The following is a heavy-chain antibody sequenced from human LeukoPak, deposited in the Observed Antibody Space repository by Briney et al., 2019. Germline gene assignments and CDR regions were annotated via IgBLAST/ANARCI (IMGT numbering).Heavy chain of an antibody. CDR3: ARGYCSGGSCYLVAFDI. CDR1: GGSISSGGYS. J-gene: IGHJ3*02. D-gene: IGHD2-15*01. CDR2: IYHSGST. Sequence: SQTLSLTCAVSGGSISSGGYSWSWIRQPPGKGLEWIGYIYHSGSTYYNPSLKSRVTISVDRSKNQFSLKLSSVTAADTAVYYCARGYCSGGSCYLVAFDIWGQGTMVTVSS. V-gene: IGHV4-30-2*01.